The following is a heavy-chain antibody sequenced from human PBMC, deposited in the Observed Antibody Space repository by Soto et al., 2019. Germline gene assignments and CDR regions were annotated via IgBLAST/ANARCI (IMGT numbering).Heavy chain of an antibody. D-gene: IGHD2-2*01. CDR2: ILYDGSNK. J-gene: IGHJ4*02. V-gene: IGHV3-30-3*01. Sequence: QVQLVESGGGVVQPGRSLRLSCAASGFTFSSYAMHWVRQAPGKGLEWVAVILYDGSNKYYADYVKGRFTISRDKYKNTLYLKMNSLRGEDMGVYYCTRDLGVVPAAIGGTVGYWGQGTLVTVSS. CDR3: TRDLGVVPAAIGGTVGY. CDR1: GFTFSSYA.